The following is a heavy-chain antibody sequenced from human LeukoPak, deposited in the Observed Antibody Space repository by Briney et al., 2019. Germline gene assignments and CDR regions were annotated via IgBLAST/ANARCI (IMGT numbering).Heavy chain of an antibody. V-gene: IGHV4-59*01. Sequence: PSETLSLTCTVSGGSISSYYWSRIRQPPGKGLEWIGYIYYSGSTNYNPSLKSRVTISVDTSKNQFSLKLSSVTAADTAVYYCARAHTALDAFDIWGQGTVVTVSS. D-gene: IGHD5-18*01. CDR1: GGSISSYY. CDR3: ARAHTALDAFDI. CDR2: IYYSGST. J-gene: IGHJ3*02.